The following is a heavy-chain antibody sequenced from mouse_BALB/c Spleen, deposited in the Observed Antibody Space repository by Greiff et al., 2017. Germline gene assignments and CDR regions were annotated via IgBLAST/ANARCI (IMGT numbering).Heavy chain of an antibody. CDR2: IDPYNGGT. D-gene: IGHD2-3*01. CDR1: GYAFTSYN. Sequence: EVKLQESGPELVKPGASVKVSCKASGYAFTSYNMYWVKQSHGKSLEWIGYIDPYNGGTSYNQKFKGKATLTVDKSSSTAYMHLNSLTSEDSAVYYCARSDDGYLAWFAYWGQGTLVTVSA. V-gene: IGHV1S135*01. CDR3: ARSDDGYLAWFAY. J-gene: IGHJ3*01.